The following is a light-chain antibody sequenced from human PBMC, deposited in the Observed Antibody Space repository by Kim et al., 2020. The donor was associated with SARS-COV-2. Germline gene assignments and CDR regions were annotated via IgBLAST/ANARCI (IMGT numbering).Light chain of an antibody. V-gene: IGKV1-39*01. CDR1: QSISSY. CDR2: AAS. J-gene: IGKJ2*01. CDR3: QQSYSTPYT. Sequence: DIQMTQSPSSLSASVGDRVTITCRASQSISSYLNWYQQKPGKAPKLLIYAASSLQSGVPSRFSGSGSRTDFTLTISSLQPEDIATYYCQQSYSTPYTFDQGSNLEI.